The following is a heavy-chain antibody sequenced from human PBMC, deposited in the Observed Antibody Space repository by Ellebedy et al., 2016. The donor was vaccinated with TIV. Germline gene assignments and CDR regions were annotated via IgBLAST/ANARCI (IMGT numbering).Heavy chain of an antibody. CDR2: INPNSGGT. V-gene: IGHV1-2*04. CDR3: ARDHRALGELSF. D-gene: IGHD3-16*02. J-gene: IGHJ4*02. Sequence: ASVKVSCKASGYTFTGYYMHWVRQAPGQGLEWMGWINPNSGGTNYAQKFQGWVTMTRDTSTSTVYMELRSLRSDDTAVYYCARDHRALGELSFWGQGTLVTVSS. CDR1: GYTFTGYY.